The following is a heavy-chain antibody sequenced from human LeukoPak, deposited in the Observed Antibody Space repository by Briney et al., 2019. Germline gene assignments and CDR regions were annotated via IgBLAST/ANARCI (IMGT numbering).Heavy chain of an antibody. J-gene: IGHJ4*02. D-gene: IGHD3-22*01. CDR1: GGSISSSSYY. V-gene: IGHV4-39*01. CDR3: ASRDYYDSSGYHDY. Sequence: SETLSLTCAVSGGSISSSSYYWGWIRQPPEKGLEWIGSIYYSGSTYYNPSLKSRVTISVDTSKNQFSLKLSSVTAADTAVYYCASRDYYDSSGYHDYWGQGTLVTVSS. CDR2: IYYSGST.